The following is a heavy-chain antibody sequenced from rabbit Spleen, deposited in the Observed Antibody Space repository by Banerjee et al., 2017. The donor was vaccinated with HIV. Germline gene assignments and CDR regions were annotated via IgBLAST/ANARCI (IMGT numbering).Heavy chain of an antibody. CDR3: TRDDGSGHYIDGYFNL. CDR2: IDTGSTGTT. J-gene: IGHJ4*01. CDR1: GVSFSSSSY. V-gene: IGHV1S40*01. Sequence: QSLEESGGDLVQPGASLTLTCTASGVSFSSSSYMCWVRQAPGKGLEWIACIDTGSTGTTYYANWAKGRFTISKTSSTTVTLQMTSLTAADTATYFCTRDDGSGHYIDGYFNLWGQGTSSPS. D-gene: IGHD1-1*01.